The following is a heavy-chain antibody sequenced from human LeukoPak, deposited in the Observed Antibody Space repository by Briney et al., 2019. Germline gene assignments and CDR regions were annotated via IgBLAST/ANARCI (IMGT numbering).Heavy chain of an antibody. CDR3: PTESPRRQYYYDPNWFDP. CDR1: GYTLTELS. J-gene: IGHJ5*02. D-gene: IGHD3-22*01. V-gene: IGHV1-24*01. CDR2: FDPEDGET. Sequence: ASVKVSCKGSGYTLTELSMHLVRQDPGKGLEWMGGFDPEDGETIYAQKFPGRVTMTEDTSTDTASMELSSLRSDDTAAYYCPTESPRRQYYYDPNWFDPWGQGTLVTVSS.